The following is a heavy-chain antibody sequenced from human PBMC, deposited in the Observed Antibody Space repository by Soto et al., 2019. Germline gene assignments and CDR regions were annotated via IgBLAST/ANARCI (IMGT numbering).Heavy chain of an antibody. CDR3: AARNYDFWSGYLGPVDP. CDR2: ISAYNGNT. Sequence: ASVKVSCKASGYTFTSYGISWVRQAPGQGLEWMGWISAYNGNTNYAQKLQGRVTMTTDTSTSTAYMELRSLRSDDTAVYYCAARNYDFWSGYLGPVDPWGQGTLVIVSS. CDR1: GYTFTSYG. J-gene: IGHJ5*02. D-gene: IGHD3-3*01. V-gene: IGHV1-18*01.